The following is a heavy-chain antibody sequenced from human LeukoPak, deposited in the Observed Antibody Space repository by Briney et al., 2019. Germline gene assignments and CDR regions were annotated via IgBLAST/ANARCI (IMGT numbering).Heavy chain of an antibody. Sequence: GESLQISCKGSGYSFTSYWIGWVRQMPGKGLEWMGIIYPGDSDTRYSASFQGQLTISADNSISTAYLQWSSLKASDTAMYYCARTPNGYCSSTSCYAPYYFDYWGQGTLVTVSS. V-gene: IGHV5-51*01. CDR3: ARTPNGYCSSTSCYAPYYFDY. J-gene: IGHJ4*02. D-gene: IGHD2-2*03. CDR1: GYSFTSYW. CDR2: IYPGDSDT.